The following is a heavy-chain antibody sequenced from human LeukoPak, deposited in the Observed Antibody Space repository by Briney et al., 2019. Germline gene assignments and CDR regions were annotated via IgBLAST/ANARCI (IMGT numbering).Heavy chain of an antibody. V-gene: IGHV4-4*07. CDR3: ARGHTDYYDSSGYPNDRDY. J-gene: IGHJ4*02. CDR1: GGSISSYY. CDR2: IYTSGST. Sequence: SETLSLTCTVSGGSISSYYWSWIRQPAGKGLEWIGRIYTSGSTNYNPSLKSRVTISVDTSKNQFSLKLSSVTAADTAVYYCARGHTDYYDSSGYPNDRDYWGQGTLVTVSS. D-gene: IGHD3-22*01.